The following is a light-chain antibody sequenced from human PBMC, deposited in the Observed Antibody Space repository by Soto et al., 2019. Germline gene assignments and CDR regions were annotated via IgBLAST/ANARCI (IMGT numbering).Light chain of an antibody. CDR2: DVS. J-gene: IGLJ1*01. V-gene: IGLV2-11*01. Sequence: LTQPPSVSGSPGQSVTISCTGTSSDVGGFNYVSWYQHHPGKAPKLMIYDVSKRPSGVPDRFSGSKSGNTASLTISGLQAEDEADYYCCSYAGGYTHYVFATGTKVT. CDR3: CSYAGGYTHYV. CDR1: SSDVGGFNY.